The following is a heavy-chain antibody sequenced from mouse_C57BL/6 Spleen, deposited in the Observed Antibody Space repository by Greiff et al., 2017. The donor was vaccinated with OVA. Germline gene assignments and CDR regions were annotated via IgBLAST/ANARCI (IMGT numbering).Heavy chain of an antibody. CDR3: ARRGLLRTGPYAMDY. V-gene: IGHV5-17*01. J-gene: IGHJ4*01. CDR1: GFTFSDYG. CDR2: ISSGSSTI. D-gene: IGHD3-1*01. Sequence: EVQRVESGGGLVKPGGSLKLSCAASGFTFSDYGMHWVRQAPEKGLEWVAYISSGSSTIYYADTVKGRFTISRDNAKNTLFLQMTSLRSEDTAMYYCARRGLLRTGPYAMDYWGQGTSVTVSS.